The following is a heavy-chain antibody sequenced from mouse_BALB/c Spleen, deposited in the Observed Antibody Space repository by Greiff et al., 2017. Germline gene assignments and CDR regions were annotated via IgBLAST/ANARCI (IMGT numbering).Heavy chain of an antibody. CDR3: ARSGQLGPNDY. Sequence: EVKLMESGGGLVQPGGSRKLSCAASGFTFSSFGMHWVRQAPEKGLEWVAYISSGSSTIYYADTVKGRFTISRDNPKNTLFLQMTSLRSEDTAMYYCARSGQLGPNDYWGQGTTLTVSS. CDR1: GFTFSSFG. V-gene: IGHV5-17*02. J-gene: IGHJ2*01. CDR2: ISSGSSTI. D-gene: IGHD3-2*01.